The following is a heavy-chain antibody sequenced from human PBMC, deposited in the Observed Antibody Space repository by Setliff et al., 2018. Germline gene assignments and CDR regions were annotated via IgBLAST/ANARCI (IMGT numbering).Heavy chain of an antibody. D-gene: IGHD3-22*01. CDR2: INHRGTT. V-gene: IGHV4-34*01. Sequence: SETLSLTCAVYGGSFSGYYWNWIRQAPGKGLEWIGEINHRGTTSYTPSLKGRVTISVDTSKNLFSLKLSSVTAADTAVYFCARGPRFDYESPTYRRRFDPWGQGTAVNVSS. CDR1: GGSFSGYY. CDR3: ARGPRFDYESPTYRRRFDP. J-gene: IGHJ5*02.